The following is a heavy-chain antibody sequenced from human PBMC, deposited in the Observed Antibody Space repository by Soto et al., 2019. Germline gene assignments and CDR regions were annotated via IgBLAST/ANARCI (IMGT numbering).Heavy chain of an antibody. J-gene: IGHJ3*02. CDR1: GYTFTGYY. Sequence: ASVKVSCKASGYTFTGYYMHWVRQAPGQVLEWMGWINPNSGGTNYAQKFQGWVTMTRDTSISTAYMELSRLRSDDTAVYYCARVHYGSGSYYHSDAFDIWGQGTMVTVSS. CDR2: INPNSGGT. D-gene: IGHD3-10*01. CDR3: ARVHYGSGSYYHSDAFDI. V-gene: IGHV1-2*04.